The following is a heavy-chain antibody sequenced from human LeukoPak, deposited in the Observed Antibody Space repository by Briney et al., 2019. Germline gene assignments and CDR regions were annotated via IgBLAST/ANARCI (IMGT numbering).Heavy chain of an antibody. CDR3: AGESIAAADFDY. CDR2: INHSGST. V-gene: IGHV4-34*01. J-gene: IGHJ4*02. CDR1: GGSFSGYY. D-gene: IGHD6-13*01. Sequence: SETLSLTCAVYGGSFSGYYWSWIRQPPGKGLEWIGEINHSGSTNYNPSLKSRVTISVDTSKNQFSLKLSSVTAADTAVYYCAGESIAAADFDYWGQGTLVTVSS.